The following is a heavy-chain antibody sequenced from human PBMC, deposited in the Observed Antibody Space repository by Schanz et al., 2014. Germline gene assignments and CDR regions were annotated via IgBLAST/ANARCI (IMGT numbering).Heavy chain of an antibody. V-gene: IGHV3-23*01. D-gene: IGHD3-16*01. CDR2: ISGSGGST. CDR1: GFTFSSYA. Sequence: EVQLLESGGCLVQPGGSLRLSCAASGFTFSSYAMSWVRQAPGKGLEWVSAISGSGGSTYYADSVKGRFTISRDSARNSLYLQMSSLRAEDTAVYYCARGTPFLCDYWGQGTLVTVSS. CDR3: ARGTPFLCDY. J-gene: IGHJ4*02.